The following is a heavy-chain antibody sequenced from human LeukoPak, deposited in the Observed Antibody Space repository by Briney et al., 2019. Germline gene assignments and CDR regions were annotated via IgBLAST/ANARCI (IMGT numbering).Heavy chain of an antibody. D-gene: IGHD2-21*01. CDR2: ISDTYATT. Sequence: PGGSLRLSCATSGFTFSNYAMTWVRQAPGKGLEWVSSISDTYATTYYTDSVKGRCTISRDNSKNTVSLQLNNLRVEDTAVYFCVRHDSFIPFWGQGTLVTVSS. CDR3: VRHDSFIPF. V-gene: IGHV3-23*01. J-gene: IGHJ4*02. CDR1: GFTFSNYA.